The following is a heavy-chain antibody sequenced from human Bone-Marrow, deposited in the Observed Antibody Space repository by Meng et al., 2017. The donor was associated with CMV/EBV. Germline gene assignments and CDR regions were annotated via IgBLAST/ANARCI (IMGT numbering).Heavy chain of an antibody. V-gene: IGHV3-30-3*01. D-gene: IGHD3-10*01. Sequence: GESLKISCAASGFTLSTYAMYWVRQAPGKGLEWVAVISYDGSNKYYADSVKGRFTISRDNSKNTLYLHMNRLRAEDTAVYYCARGTGLLWSTYGMDVWGQGTTVTVSS. CDR1: GFTLSTYA. CDR3: ARGTGLLWSTYGMDV. CDR2: ISYDGSNK. J-gene: IGHJ6*02.